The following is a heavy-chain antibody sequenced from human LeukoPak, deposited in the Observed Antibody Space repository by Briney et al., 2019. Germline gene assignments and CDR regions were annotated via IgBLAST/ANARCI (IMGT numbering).Heavy chain of an antibody. CDR1: GFTFSSYW. CDR2: TSGSGDRT. J-gene: IGHJ6*02. Sequence: PGGSLRLSCAASGFTFSSYWMSWVRQAPGKGLEWVSATSGSGDRTYYAVSVKGRFTISRDNSKNTLYLQMNSLRAEDTAVYYCAKALGYSSGWYSYLDVWGQGTTVTVSS. CDR3: AKALGYSSGWYSYLDV. V-gene: IGHV3-23*01. D-gene: IGHD6-19*01.